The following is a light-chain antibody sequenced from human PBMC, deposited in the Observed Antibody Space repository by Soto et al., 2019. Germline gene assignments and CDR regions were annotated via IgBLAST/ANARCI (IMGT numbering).Light chain of an antibody. V-gene: IGLV2-14*01. CDR1: CSDLVVFNY. CDR2: EVD. CDR3: TSYTTSSTPYV. Sequence: QSALTQPASVSGSPGQSITISCTGSCSDLVVFNYVSWYQQHPGKAPKLLIYEVDYRASGVSNRFSGSKSGYTASLTISGLQVEDEADYYCTSYTTSSTPYVFGTGTKLTVL. J-gene: IGLJ1*01.